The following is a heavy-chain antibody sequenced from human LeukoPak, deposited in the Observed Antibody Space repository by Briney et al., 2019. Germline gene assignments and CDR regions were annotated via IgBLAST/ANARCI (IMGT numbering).Heavy chain of an antibody. V-gene: IGHV3-21*01. J-gene: IGHJ4*02. CDR3: ARDWGPYYFDC. D-gene: IGHD3-16*01. CDR2: ISSSSSYI. CDR1: GFTFSSYS. Sequence: PGGSLRLSCAASGFTFSSYSMNWVRQAPGKGLEWVSSISSSSSYIYYADSVKGRFTISRDNAKSSLYLQMNSLRAEDTAVYYCARDWGPYYFDCWGQGTLVTVSA.